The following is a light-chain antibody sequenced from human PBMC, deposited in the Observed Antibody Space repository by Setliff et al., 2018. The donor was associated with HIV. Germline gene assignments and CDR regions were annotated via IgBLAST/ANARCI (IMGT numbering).Light chain of an antibody. J-gene: IGLJ1*01. CDR1: SSDFGGYNY. CDR3: SSYTSRNTYV. Sequence: QSALTQPASVSGSPGQSITISCTGASSDFGGYNYVSWYEQHPGKAPKLMIYDVSKRPSGVSNRFSGSKSGNTASLTISGLQAEDEADYYCSSYTSRNTYVFGTGTQV. CDR2: DVS. V-gene: IGLV2-14*03.